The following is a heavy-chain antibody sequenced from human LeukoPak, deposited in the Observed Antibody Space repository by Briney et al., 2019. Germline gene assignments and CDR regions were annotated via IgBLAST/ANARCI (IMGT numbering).Heavy chain of an antibody. CDR2: ISAYNGNT. CDR1: GYTFTSYG. Sequence: GASVKVSCKASGYTFTSYGISWVRQAPGQGLEWMGWISAYNGNTNYAQKLQGRVTMTTDTSTSTAYMELRSLRSDDTAVYYCAREYGDPYNVYYYYYMDVWGKGTTVTVSS. J-gene: IGHJ6*03. CDR3: AREYGDPYNVYYYYYMDV. V-gene: IGHV1-18*01. D-gene: IGHD4-17*01.